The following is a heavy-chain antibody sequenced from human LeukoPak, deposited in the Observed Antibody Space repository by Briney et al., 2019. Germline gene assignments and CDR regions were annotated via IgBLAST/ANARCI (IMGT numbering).Heavy chain of an antibody. J-gene: IGHJ5*02. D-gene: IGHD2-2*01. V-gene: IGHV4-4*07. Sequence: SETLSLTCTVSGGSISSYYWSWIRQPAGKGLEWIGRIYTSGSTNYNPSLKSRVTMSVDTSKNQFSLKLSSVTAADTAVYYCARDRLYCSSTSCTNWFDPCGQGTLVTVSS. CDR1: GGSISSYY. CDR2: IYTSGST. CDR3: ARDRLYCSSTSCTNWFDP.